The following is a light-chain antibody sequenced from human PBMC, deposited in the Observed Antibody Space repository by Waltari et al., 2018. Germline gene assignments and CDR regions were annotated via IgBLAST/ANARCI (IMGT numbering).Light chain of an antibody. J-gene: IGLJ2*01. CDR3: CSYAGSSTVV. CDR1: SRCLGGSNH. Sequence: QSAPTQPASVSGSPGQSLSISCTGTSRCLGGSNHVSWYQQHPGKAPKLMIYEGSARPSGVSNRFPGSKSGNTASLTISGLQAEDEADYYCCSYAGSSTVVFGGGTKLTVL. V-gene: IGLV2-23*01. CDR2: EGS.